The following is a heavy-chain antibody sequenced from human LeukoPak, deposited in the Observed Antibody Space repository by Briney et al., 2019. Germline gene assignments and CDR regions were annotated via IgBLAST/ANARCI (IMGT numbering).Heavy chain of an antibody. J-gene: IGHJ6*02. CDR3: ARLPQDYYYHGMDV. V-gene: IGHV5-51*01. CDR1: GYSFTSYW. Sequence: GESLKISRKGSGYSFTSYWIGWVRQMPGKGLEWVGIIYPGDSDTKYSPLFQGQVFISADRSIRSTYLEWSSLKSSDTAMYYCARLPQDYYYHGMDVWGQGTTVRVS. CDR2: IYPGDSDT.